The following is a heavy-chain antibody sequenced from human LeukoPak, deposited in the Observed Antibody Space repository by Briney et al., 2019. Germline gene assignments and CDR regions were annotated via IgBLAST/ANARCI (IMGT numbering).Heavy chain of an antibody. CDR1: GGSISSGGYY. Sequence: PSQTLSLTCTVSGGSISSGGYYWSWIRQHPGKGLEWIGCIYYSGSTYYNPSLKSRVTISVDTSKNQFSLKLSSVTAADTAVYYCARNKVVVAPNWFDPWGQGTLVTVSS. V-gene: IGHV4-31*03. CDR3: ARNKVVVAPNWFDP. CDR2: IYYSGST. J-gene: IGHJ5*02. D-gene: IGHD2-15*01.